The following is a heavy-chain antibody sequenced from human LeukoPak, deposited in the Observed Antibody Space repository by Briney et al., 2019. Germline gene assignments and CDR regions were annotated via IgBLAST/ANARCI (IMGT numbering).Heavy chain of an antibody. D-gene: IGHD3/OR15-3a*01. V-gene: IGHV3-23*01. Sequence: PGGSLRLSCAASGFTFNNYAMSWVRQAPGKGLEWFSAISSSGRSTWSADSVEGRFTISRDNSKNTLYLQMNSLRAEDTATYYCAKDHSDCRGRDCFLHQDWGQGTLVTVSS. CDR1: GFTFNNYA. J-gene: IGHJ4*02. CDR3: AKDHSDCRGRDCFLHQD. CDR2: ISSSGRST.